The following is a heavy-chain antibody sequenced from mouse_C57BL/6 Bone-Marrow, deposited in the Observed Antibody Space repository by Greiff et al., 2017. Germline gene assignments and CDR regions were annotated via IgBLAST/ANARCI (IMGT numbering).Heavy chain of an antibody. J-gene: IGHJ1*03. CDR1: GYTFTSYW. V-gene: IGHV1-52*01. CDR2: IDPSDSET. Sequence: QVQLQQPGAELVRPGSSVKLSCKASGYTFTSYWMHWVKQRPIQGLEWIGNIDPSDSETHYNQKFKDKATLTVDKSSSTAYMLRSSLTSEDSAVYYFARRGYWYFDVWGTGTTVTVSS. CDR3: ARRGYWYFDV.